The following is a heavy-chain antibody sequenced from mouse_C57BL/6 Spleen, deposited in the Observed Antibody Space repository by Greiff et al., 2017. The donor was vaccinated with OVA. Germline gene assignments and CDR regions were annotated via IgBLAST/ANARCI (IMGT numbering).Heavy chain of an antibody. V-gene: IGHV7-3*01. CDR1: GFTFTDYY. D-gene: IGHD2-1*01. CDR3: ARSPNYDY. CDR2: IRNKANGYTT. J-gene: IGHJ2*01. Sequence: EVKVVESGGGLVQPGGSLSLSCAASGFTFTDYYMSWVRQPPGKALEWLGFIRNKANGYTTEYSASVKGRFTTSRDNSQSIPYLQINALRAEDSATYYCARSPNYDYWGQGTTLTVAS.